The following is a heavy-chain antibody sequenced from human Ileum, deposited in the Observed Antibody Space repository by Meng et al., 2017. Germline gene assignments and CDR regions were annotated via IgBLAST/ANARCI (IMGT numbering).Heavy chain of an antibody. Sequence: QVQLQESGPRLGKPSGTLSLPCAVSGTWWSWVRQPPGKGLEWIGEIFQSGRTNYNPSLKSRVTISIDKSKSQISLQLSAVTAADTAVYSCATSNDRDVYYLGYWGQGTLVTVSS. V-gene: IGHV4-4*02. CDR2: IFQSGRT. J-gene: IGHJ4*02. CDR1: GTW. CDR3: ATSNDRDVYYLGY. D-gene: IGHD3-22*01.